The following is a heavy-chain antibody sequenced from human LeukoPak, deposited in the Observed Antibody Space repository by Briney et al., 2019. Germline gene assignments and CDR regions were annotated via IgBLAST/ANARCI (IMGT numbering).Heavy chain of an antibody. V-gene: IGHV3-21*01. CDR1: GFTFSSYS. CDR3: ASQVGATQPDY. CDR2: ISSSSSYI. D-gene: IGHD1-26*01. J-gene: IGHJ4*02. Sequence: GGSLRLSCAASGFTFSSYSMNWVRQAPGKGLEWVSSISSSSSYIYYADSVKGRFTTSRDNAKNSLYLQMNSLRAEDTAVYYCASQVGATQPDYWGQGTLVTVSS.